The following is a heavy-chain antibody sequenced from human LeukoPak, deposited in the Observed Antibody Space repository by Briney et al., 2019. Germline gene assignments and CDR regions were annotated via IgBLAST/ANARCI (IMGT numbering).Heavy chain of an antibody. D-gene: IGHD5-12*01. CDR1: GGSFSGYY. V-gene: IGHV4-34*01. CDR2: INHSGST. J-gene: IGHJ4*02. Sequence: PSETLSLTCAVYGGSFSGYYWSWIRQPPGKGLEWIGEINHSGSTNYNPSLKSRVTIPVDTSKNQFSLKLSSVTAADTAVYYCARGIVATITPYYFDYWGQGTLVTVSS. CDR3: ARGIVATITPYYFDY.